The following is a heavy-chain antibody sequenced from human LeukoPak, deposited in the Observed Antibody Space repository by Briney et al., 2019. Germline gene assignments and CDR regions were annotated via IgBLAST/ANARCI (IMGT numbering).Heavy chain of an antibody. V-gene: IGHV4-31*03. J-gene: IGHJ6*02. CDR3: ARVRITIFGGGGMDV. CDR1: GGSISSGGYY. D-gene: IGHD3-3*01. Sequence: PSETLSLTCTVSGGSISSGGYYWSWIRQHPGKGLEWIGYIYYSGSTYYNPSLKSRVTISVDTSKNQFSLKLSPVTAADTAVYYCARVRITIFGGGGMDVWGQGTTVTVSS. CDR2: IYYSGST.